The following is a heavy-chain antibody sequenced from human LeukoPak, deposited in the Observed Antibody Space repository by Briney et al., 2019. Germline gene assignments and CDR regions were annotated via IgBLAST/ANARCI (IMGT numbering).Heavy chain of an antibody. V-gene: IGHV3-23*01. D-gene: IGHD5/OR15-5a*01. CDR1: GFTFSSYG. Sequence: GGSLRLSCAASGFTFSSYGMSWVRQAPGKGLEWVSGISGSGGSTYYAVSVKGRFTISRGNSKNTLYLQMNSLRAEDTALYYCAKTLSGRVSENWFDPWGQGTLVTVSS. CDR2: ISGSGGST. J-gene: IGHJ5*02. CDR3: AKTLSGRVSENWFDP.